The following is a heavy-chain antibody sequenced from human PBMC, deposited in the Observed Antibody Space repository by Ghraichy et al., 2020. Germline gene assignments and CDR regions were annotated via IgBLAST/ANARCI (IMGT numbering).Heavy chain of an antibody. J-gene: IGHJ4*02. D-gene: IGHD2-15*01. V-gene: IGHV3-23*01. Sequence: GGSLRLSCEASGFTFGTHGMSWVRLAPGKGLEWVSGVSAHGGSIYYADSVKGRFVISRDNSENTVYLQMSSLRAEDTAVYYCVKDRTVMVVAPDFWGQGTLVTVSS. CDR2: VSAHGGSI. CDR3: VKDRTVMVVAPDF. CDR1: GFTFGTHG.